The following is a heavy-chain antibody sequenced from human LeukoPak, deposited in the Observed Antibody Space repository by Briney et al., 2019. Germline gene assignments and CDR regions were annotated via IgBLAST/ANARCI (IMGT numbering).Heavy chain of an antibody. J-gene: IGHJ5*02. D-gene: IGHD4-17*01. V-gene: IGHV3-13*01. Sequence: GGSLRLSCAASGFTFSSYDMHWVRQATGKGLEWVSAIGTAGDTYYPGSVKGRFTISREDAKNSLYLQMNSLRAGDTAVYYCAREGSADDYGDYEYWFDPWGQGTLVTVSS. CDR2: IGTAGDT. CDR1: GFTFSSYD. CDR3: AREGSADDYGDYEYWFDP.